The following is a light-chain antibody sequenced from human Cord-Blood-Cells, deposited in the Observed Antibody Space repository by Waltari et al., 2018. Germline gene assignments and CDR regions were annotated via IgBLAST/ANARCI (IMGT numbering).Light chain of an antibody. CDR2: DVS. CDR3: SSDTSSSTWV. V-gene: IGLV2-14*01. J-gene: IGLJ3*02. Sequence: QSALTQPASVSGSPGQSITISCTGTSSDVGGYNYVSWYQQHPGKAPKLMIYDVSNRPSGVSNRFSGSKSGNTASLPISGLQAEDEADYYCSSDTSSSTWVFGGGTKLTVL. CDR1: SSDVGGYNY.